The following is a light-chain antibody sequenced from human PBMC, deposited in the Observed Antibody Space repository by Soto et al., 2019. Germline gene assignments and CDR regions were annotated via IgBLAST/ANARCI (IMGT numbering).Light chain of an antibody. V-gene: IGKV1-9*01. CDR3: LQFNTYPRT. J-gene: IGKJ1*01. Sequence: DIQLTQSPSFLSASVGDRVTITCRASQGIGSSLAWYQKKPGIAPKLLIYAASTLQSGVPSRFSGSASGTEFTLTISSLQPEDFSTYYCLQFNTYPRTFGQGTKVEIK. CDR2: AAS. CDR1: QGIGSS.